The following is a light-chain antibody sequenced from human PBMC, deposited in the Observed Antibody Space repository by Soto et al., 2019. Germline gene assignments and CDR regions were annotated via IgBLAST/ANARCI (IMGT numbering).Light chain of an antibody. CDR1: QAIASY. CDR3: QQRKSYPIT. V-gene: IGKV1-9*01. J-gene: IGKJ5*01. CDR2: TAS. Sequence: DIQLTQSPSFLSASVGDRVTITCRASQAIASYLAWYQQKPGKAPNLLIHTASTLQSGVPSSFSVSGSGTEFTLTISSLQPEDFATYYCQQRKSYPITFGQGTRLEIK.